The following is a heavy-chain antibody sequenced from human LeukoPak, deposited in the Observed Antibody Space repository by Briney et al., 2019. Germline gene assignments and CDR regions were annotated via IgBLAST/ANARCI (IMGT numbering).Heavy chain of an antibody. CDR3: ARGRHCSSTSCYSYYYYYGMDV. CDR2: INHSGST. D-gene: IGHD2-2*01. CDR1: GGSFSGNY. V-gene: IGHV4-34*01. J-gene: IGHJ6*02. Sequence: SETLSLTCAVYGGSFSGNYWSWIRQPPGKGLEWIGEINHSGSTNYNPSLKSRVTISVDTSKNQFSLKLSSVTAADTAVYYCARGRHCSSTSCYSYYYYYGMDVWGQGTTVTVSS.